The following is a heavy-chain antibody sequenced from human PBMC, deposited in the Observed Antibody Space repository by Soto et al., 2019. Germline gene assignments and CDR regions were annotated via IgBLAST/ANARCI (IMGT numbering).Heavy chain of an antibody. Sequence: EVQLVESGGGLVQPGGSLRLSCVASGFTFSTDTMNWVRQAPGKGLEWVAHISTSGATRYYADSVKGRFTISRDNAKTSLYLQMDSLRNEDTAVYYCARFFGSGFDYWGQGTLVTFSS. V-gene: IGHV3-48*02. CDR2: ISTSGATR. D-gene: IGHD6-19*01. CDR1: GFTFSTDT. J-gene: IGHJ4*02. CDR3: ARFFGSGFDY.